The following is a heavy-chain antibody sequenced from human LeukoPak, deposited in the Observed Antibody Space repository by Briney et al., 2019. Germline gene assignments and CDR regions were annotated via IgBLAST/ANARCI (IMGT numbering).Heavy chain of an antibody. J-gene: IGHJ4*02. CDR3: ARAGWFGEFCDY. CDR1: GFTFSDYY. V-gene: IGHV3-11*01. CDR2: ISSSGSTI. Sequence: TGGSLRLSCAASGFTFSDYYMSWIRPAPGKGLEWVSYISSSGSTIYYADSVKGRFTISRDKAKNSLYLQMNSLRAEDTAVYYCARAGWFGEFCDYWGQGTLVTVSS. D-gene: IGHD3-10*01.